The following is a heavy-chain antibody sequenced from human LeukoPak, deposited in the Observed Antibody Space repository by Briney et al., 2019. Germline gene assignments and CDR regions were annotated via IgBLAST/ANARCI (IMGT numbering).Heavy chain of an antibody. Sequence: SETLSLTCTVSGGSISGYYWSWIRQPPGKGLEWIGEINHSGSTNYNPSLKSRVTISVDTSKNQFSLKLSSVTAADTAVYYCARRRFGSGSYRYFDYWGQGTLVTVSS. CDR3: ARRRFGSGSYRYFDY. CDR1: GGSISGYY. D-gene: IGHD3-10*01. CDR2: INHSGST. V-gene: IGHV4-34*01. J-gene: IGHJ4*02.